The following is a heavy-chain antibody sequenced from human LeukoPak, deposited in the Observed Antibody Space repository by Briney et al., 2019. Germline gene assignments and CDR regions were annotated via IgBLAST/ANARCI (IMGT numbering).Heavy chain of an antibody. CDR3: ARGPPNWGMVGY. D-gene: IGHD7-27*01. J-gene: IGHJ4*02. Sequence: ASVKVSCKASGYTFTSYYMHWVRQATGQGLEWMGWMKSNNGHTGYAQKFQGRVTMTRDTSISTAYMELSSLTFEDTAVYYCARGPPNWGMVGYWGQGTLATVSS. V-gene: IGHV1-8*02. CDR1: GYTFTSYY. CDR2: MKSNNGHT.